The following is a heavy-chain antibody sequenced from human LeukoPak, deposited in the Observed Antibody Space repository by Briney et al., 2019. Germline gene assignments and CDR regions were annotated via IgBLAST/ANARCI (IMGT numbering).Heavy chain of an antibody. J-gene: IGHJ5*02. CDR3: AVAAAFSPRRESWFDP. D-gene: IGHD6-13*01. Sequence: PSETLSLTCAVYGGSFSGYYWSWIRQPPGKGLEWIGEINHSGSTNYNPSLKSRVTISVDTSKNQFSLKLSSVTAADTAVYYCAVAAAFSPRRESWFDPWGQGTLVTVSS. V-gene: IGHV4-34*01. CDR1: GGSFSGYY. CDR2: INHSGST.